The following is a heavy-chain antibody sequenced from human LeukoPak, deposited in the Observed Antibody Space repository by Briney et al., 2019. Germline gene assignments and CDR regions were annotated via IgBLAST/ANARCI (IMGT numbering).Heavy chain of an antibody. Sequence: PSETLSLTCAAYGGSFSGYYWSWIRQPPGKGLEWIGEINHSGSTNYNPSLKSRVTISVDTSKNQFSLKLSSVTAADTAVYYCAGRYCTNGVCTLYYYYGMDVWGQGTTVTVSS. J-gene: IGHJ6*02. CDR2: INHSGST. CDR1: GGSFSGYY. V-gene: IGHV4-34*01. CDR3: AGRYCTNGVCTLYYYYGMDV. D-gene: IGHD2-8*01.